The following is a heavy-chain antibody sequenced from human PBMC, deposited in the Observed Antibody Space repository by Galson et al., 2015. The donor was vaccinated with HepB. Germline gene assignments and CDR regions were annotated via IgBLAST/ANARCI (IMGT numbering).Heavy chain of an antibody. CDR2: ISAYNGNK. CDR3: ARIPDCSGGSCYFNLHYYYYIDV. CDR1: GYTFTSYG. D-gene: IGHD2-15*01. V-gene: IGHV1-18*01. J-gene: IGHJ6*03. Sequence: SVKVSCKASGYTFTSYGISWVRQAPGQGLEWMGWISAYNGNKNYAQKLKGRVTMTTDTSTSTAHMELRSLRSDDTAVYYCARIPDCSGGSCYFNLHYYYYIDVWGKGTTVTVSS.